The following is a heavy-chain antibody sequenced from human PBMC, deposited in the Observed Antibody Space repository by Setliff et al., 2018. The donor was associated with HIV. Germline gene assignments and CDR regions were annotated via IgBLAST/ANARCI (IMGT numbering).Heavy chain of an antibody. J-gene: IGHJ5*02. Sequence: SETLSLTCTVSGGSISSSDYYWSWIRQPAGKGLEWIGRIYTSGSTNYNPSLKSRVTISIDTSKNQFSLKLSSVTAADTAVYYCARDGNNYYDSSGYSNWFDPWGQGTLVTVS. D-gene: IGHD3-22*01. CDR1: GGSISSSDYY. V-gene: IGHV4-61*02. CDR2: IYTSGST. CDR3: ARDGNNYYDSSGYSNWFDP.